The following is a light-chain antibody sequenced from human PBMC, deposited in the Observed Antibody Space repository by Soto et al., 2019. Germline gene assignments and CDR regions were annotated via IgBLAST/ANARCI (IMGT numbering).Light chain of an antibody. Sequence: EIVLTQSPGTLSLSPGERATLSCRASQSVPSNFLAWYQQKPGQAPILLIYDVSKRATGIPDRFSGSGSGTHYTPTISSLETADIAVYYCQQYDSSWTFGQGTKVEIK. CDR3: QQYDSSWT. J-gene: IGKJ1*01. CDR1: QSVPSNF. CDR2: DVS. V-gene: IGKV3-20*01.